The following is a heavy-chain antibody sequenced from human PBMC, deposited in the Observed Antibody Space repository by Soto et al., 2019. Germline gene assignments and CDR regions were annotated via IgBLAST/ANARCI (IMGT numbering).Heavy chain of an antibody. CDR3: ARDKYYDSSGYYYVPGPHFDY. CDR1: GFTFSSYA. CDR2: ISYDGSNK. D-gene: IGHD3-22*01. J-gene: IGHJ4*02. V-gene: IGHV3-30-3*01. Sequence: PGGSLRLSCAASGFTFSSYAMHWVRQAPGKGLEWVAVISYDGSNKYYADSVKGRFTISRDNSKNTLYLQMNSLRAEDTAVYYCARDKYYDSSGYYYVPGPHFDYWGQGTLVTVSS.